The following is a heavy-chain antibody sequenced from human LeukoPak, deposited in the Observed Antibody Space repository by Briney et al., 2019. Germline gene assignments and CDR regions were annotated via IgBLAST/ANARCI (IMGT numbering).Heavy chain of an antibody. CDR1: GFRFSSYG. CDR3: AKDSRKYQLISFWFDP. V-gene: IGHV3-30*18. CDR2: ISDDGIKI. J-gene: IGHJ5*02. Sequence: GGSLRLSCAASGFRFSSYGMHWVRQAPGRGLEWVAVISDDGIKIYYGDSVKGRFTISRDNSKNTLYLQMNSLRAEDTAVYYCAKDSRKYQLISFWFDPWGQGTLVTVSS. D-gene: IGHD2-2*01.